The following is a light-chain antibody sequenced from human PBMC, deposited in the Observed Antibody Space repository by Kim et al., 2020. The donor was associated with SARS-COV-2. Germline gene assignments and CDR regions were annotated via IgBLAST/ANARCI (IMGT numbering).Light chain of an antibody. J-gene: IGKJ1*01. V-gene: IGKV3-20*01. CDR2: GAS. CDR3: QQNGRSAPWT. Sequence: EIVLTQSPGTLSLSPGERATLSCRASQSVSSSYSAWHQQKPGQATRLLIYGASSRATGIPDRFSGSGSGTDFTLTISRLDPEDFAVYYCQQNGRSAPWTFWQRAKVDIK. CDR1: QSVSSSY.